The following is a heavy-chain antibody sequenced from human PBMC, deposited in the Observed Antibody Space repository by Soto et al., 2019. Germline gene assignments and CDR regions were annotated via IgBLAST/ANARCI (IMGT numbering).Heavy chain of an antibody. CDR2: IYYSGST. CDR3: ARHRDYDYLDY. CDR1: GGSISSYY. V-gene: IGHV4-59*08. D-gene: IGHD4-17*01. Sequence: SVTLSLTCTVSGGSISSYYWSWIRQPPGKGLEWIGYIYYSGSTNYNPSLKSRVTISVDTSRNQFSLKLSSVTAADTAVYYCARHRDYDYLDYWGQGTLVTVSS. J-gene: IGHJ4*02.